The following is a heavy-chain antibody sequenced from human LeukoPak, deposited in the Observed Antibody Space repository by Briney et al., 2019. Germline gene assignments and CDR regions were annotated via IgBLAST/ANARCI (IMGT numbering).Heavy chain of an antibody. CDR2: INDSGDYT. CDR3: AKRNGYADY. Sequence: GGSLRLFCAACGFPFSRYTMSWVRHAPGKALDWVSAINDSGDYTFYADSVQGRFIISRDNSKNTLYLQMNSLRAEDTAVYYCAKRNGYADYWGRGALVTVSS. CDR1: GFPFSRYT. D-gene: IGHD5-18*01. V-gene: IGHV3-23*01. J-gene: IGHJ4*02.